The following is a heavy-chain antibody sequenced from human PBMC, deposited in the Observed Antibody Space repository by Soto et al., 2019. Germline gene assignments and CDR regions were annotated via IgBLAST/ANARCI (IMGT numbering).Heavy chain of an antibody. V-gene: IGHV1-3*01. CDR2: INAGSGST. CDR3: ALGYSGYDSLYYYYYYMDV. D-gene: IGHD5-12*01. CDR1: GYTFSRYA. Sequence: ASVKVSCKASGYTFSRYAMHWVRQAPGQRLEWMGWINAGSGSTKYSQKFQGRVTITRDTSASTAYMELSSLRSEDTAVYYCALGYSGYDSLYYYYYYMDVWGKGTTVTVSS. J-gene: IGHJ6*03.